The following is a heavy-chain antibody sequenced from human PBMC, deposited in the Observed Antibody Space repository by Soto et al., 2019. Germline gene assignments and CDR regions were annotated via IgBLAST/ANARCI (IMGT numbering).Heavy chain of an antibody. V-gene: IGHV1-2*04. Sequence: ASVKVSCKASGYTFTSYYMHWVRQAPGQGLEWMGWINPNSGGTNYAQKFQGWVTMTRDTSISTAYMELSRVRSDDTAVYYCAREGHYDILTGLRDDAFDIWGQGTMVTVSS. CDR1: GYTFTSYY. D-gene: IGHD3-9*01. J-gene: IGHJ3*02. CDR2: INPNSGGT. CDR3: AREGHYDILTGLRDDAFDI.